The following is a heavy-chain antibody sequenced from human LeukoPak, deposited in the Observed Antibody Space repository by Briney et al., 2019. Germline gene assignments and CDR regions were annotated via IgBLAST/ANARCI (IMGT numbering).Heavy chain of an antibody. CDR1: GFTFSSYW. V-gene: IGHV3-7*04. Sequence: GVSLRLSCAASGFTFSSYWMTWVRQAPGKGLEWVANIKQDGSEKNYVDSVKGRFTISRDNAKNSLYLQMDSLRAEDTAVYYCARGSTTFDSWGQGTLVTVSS. CDR2: IKQDGSEK. D-gene: IGHD1-14*01. J-gene: IGHJ4*02. CDR3: ARGSTTFDS.